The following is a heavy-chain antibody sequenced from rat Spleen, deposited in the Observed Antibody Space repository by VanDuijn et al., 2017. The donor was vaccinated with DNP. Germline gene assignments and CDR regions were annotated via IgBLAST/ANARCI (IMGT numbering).Heavy chain of an antibody. CDR2: MWSEGDT. CDR3: ARDGPSYVYYGLLGRLDY. D-gene: IGHD1-6*01. Sequence: QVQLKESGPGLVQPSQTLSLTCTVSGFSLTTYHVHWVRQPPGKGLEWMGVMWSEGDTAYNSALKSRLSISRDTSKSQVFLKMNSLQTEDTATYFCARDGPSYVYYGLLGRLDYWGQGVMVTVSS. J-gene: IGHJ2*01. V-gene: IGHV2-32*01. CDR1: GFSLTTYH.